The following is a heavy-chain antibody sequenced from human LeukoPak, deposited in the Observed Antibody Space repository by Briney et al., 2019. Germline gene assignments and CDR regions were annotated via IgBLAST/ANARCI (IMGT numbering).Heavy chain of an antibody. CDR1: GFTFSSYG. V-gene: IGHV3-30*18. J-gene: IGHJ6*03. CDR2: ISYDGSNK. Sequence: GGSLRLSCAASGFTFSSYGMHWVRQAPGKGLEWVAVISYDGSNKYYADSVKGRFTISRDRSKNTVYLQMNGLRADDTAVYYCAKDDVAACATGYMDVWGKGTTVTVSS. D-gene: IGHD6-6*01. CDR3: AKDDVAACATGYMDV.